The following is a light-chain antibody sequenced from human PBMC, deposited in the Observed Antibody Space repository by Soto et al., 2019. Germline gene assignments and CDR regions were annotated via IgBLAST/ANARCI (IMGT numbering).Light chain of an antibody. J-gene: IGLJ2*01. CDR2: SNN. CDR3: AAWDDSLNGVV. Sequence: QSVLTQPPSASGTPGQRVTISCSGSSSNIGSNTVNWYQQLPGPAPKLLIYSNNQRPSGVPDRFSGSKSGTSASLAISGLQYEDEADYYCAAWDDSLNGVVFGGGTKLTVL. CDR1: SSNIGSNT. V-gene: IGLV1-44*01.